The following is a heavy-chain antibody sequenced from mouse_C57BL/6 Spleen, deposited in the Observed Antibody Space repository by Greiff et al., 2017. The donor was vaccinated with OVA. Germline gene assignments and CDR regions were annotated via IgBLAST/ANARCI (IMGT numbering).Heavy chain of an antibody. Sequence: VKLVESGAELVRPGASVKLSCKASGYTFTDYYINWVKQRPGQGLEWIARIYPGSGNTYYNEKFKGKATLTAEKSSSTAYMQLSSLTSEDSAVYFCARWTMITTWDYYFDYWGQGTTLTVSS. J-gene: IGHJ2*01. CDR3: ARWTMITTWDYYFDY. CDR2: IYPGSGNT. V-gene: IGHV1-76*01. D-gene: IGHD2-4*01. CDR1: GYTFTDYY.